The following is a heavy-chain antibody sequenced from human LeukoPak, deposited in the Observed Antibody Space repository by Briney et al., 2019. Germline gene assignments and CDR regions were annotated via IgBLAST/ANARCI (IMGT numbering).Heavy chain of an antibody. V-gene: IGHV4-39*07. Sequence: GSLRLSCAASGFTFSSYAMSWIRQPPGKGLEWIGSIYYSGSTYYNPSLKSRVTISVDTSKNQFSLKLSSVTAADTAVYYCARVREYYYDSSGYCFDPWGQGTLVTVSS. CDR2: IYYSGST. CDR1: GFTFSSYA. CDR3: ARVREYYYDSSGYCFDP. D-gene: IGHD3-22*01. J-gene: IGHJ5*02.